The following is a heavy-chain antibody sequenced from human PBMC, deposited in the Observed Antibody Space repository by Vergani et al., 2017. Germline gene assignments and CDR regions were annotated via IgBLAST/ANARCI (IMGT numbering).Heavy chain of an antibody. CDR1: GGSISSYY. CDR3: AGGRGVCFSIAAREEFDP. J-gene: IGHJ5*02. D-gene: IGHD6-6*01. CDR2: IYYSGST. Sequence: QVQLQESGPGLVKPSETLSLTCTVSGGSISSYYWSWIRPPPGKGLEWIWYIYYSGSTNYNPSLKSGVTISVETSKNQFSLKLSSVTAAATAVYYCAGGRGVCFSIAAREEFDPGGEGTLVTVSS. V-gene: IGHV4-59*01.